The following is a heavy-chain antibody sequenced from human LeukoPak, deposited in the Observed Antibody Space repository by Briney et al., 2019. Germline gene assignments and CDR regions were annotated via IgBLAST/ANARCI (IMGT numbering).Heavy chain of an antibody. D-gene: IGHD3-10*01. CDR2: IIPIFGTA. CDR1: VGTFSSYA. Sequence: GSSVKVSCKASVGTFSSYAISWVRQAPGQGREWMGGIIPIFGTANYAQKFQGRVTITADESTSTAYMELSSLRSEDTAVYYCARGVRGVQNWFDPWGQGTLVTVSS. J-gene: IGHJ5*02. V-gene: IGHV1-69*01. CDR3: ARGVRGVQNWFDP.